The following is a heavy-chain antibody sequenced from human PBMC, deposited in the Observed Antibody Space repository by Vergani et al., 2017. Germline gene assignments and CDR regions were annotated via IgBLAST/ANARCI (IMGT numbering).Heavy chain of an antibody. J-gene: IGHJ6*03. CDR2: INPSGGST. CDR1: GYTFTSYY. V-gene: IGHV1-46*01. D-gene: IGHD6-13*01. CDR3: ARGDSSKNYYYYYYMDV. Sequence: QAQLVESGAEVKKPGASVKVSCKASGYTFTSYYMHWVRQAPGQGLEWMGIINPSGGSTSYAQKFQGRVTMTRDTSTSTGYMELSSLRSEDTAVYYCARGDSSKNYYYYYYMDVWGKGSTVTVYS.